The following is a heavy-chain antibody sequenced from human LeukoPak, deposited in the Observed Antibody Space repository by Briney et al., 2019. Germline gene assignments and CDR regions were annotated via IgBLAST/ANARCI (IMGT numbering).Heavy chain of an antibody. D-gene: IGHD6-19*01. CDR1: GFTFNDYA. CDR3: ARGSGWYFY. J-gene: IGHJ4*02. V-gene: IGHV3-7*01. Sequence: GGSLRLSCAASGFTFNDYAMHWVRQAPGKGLEWVANIKQDGSEKYYVDSVKGRFTISRDNAKNSLYLQMNSLRAEDTAVYYCARGSGWYFYWGQGTLVTASS. CDR2: IKQDGSEK.